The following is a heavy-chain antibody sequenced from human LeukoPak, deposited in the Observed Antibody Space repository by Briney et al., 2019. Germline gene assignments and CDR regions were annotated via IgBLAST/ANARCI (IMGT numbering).Heavy chain of an antibody. V-gene: IGHV4-30-2*01. Sequence: SETLSLTCTVSGGSISSGGYYWSWIRQPPGKGLEWIGYIYHSGSTYYNPSLKSRVTISVDRSKNQFSLKLSSVTAADTAVYYCARVNSGSYYNWYFDLWGRGTLVTVSS. CDR1: GGSISSGGYY. D-gene: IGHD1-26*01. CDR3: ARVNSGSYYNWYFDL. J-gene: IGHJ2*01. CDR2: IYHSGST.